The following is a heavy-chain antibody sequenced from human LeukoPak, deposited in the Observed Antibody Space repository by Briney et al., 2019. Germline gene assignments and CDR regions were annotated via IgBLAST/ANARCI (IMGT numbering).Heavy chain of an antibody. CDR3: AKLLLWFGELSRGNKTTNMDV. Sequence: GGSLRLSCAASGFTFSSYAMSWVRQAPGKGLEWVSAISGSGGSTYYADSVKGRFTISRDNSKNTLYLQMNSLRAEDTAVYYCAKLLLWFGELSRGNKTTNMDVWGKGTTVTVSS. D-gene: IGHD3-10*01. J-gene: IGHJ6*03. CDR1: GFTFSSYA. V-gene: IGHV3-23*01. CDR2: ISGSGGST.